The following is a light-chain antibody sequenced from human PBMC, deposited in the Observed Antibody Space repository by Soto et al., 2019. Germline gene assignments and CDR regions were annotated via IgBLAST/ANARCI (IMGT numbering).Light chain of an antibody. CDR3: SLYTSSSTWV. CDR2: EVS. J-gene: IGLJ3*02. CDR1: SSDVGAYDY. Sequence: QSALTQPPSASGSPGQSVTISCTGTSSDVGAYDYVSWYQQPPGTAPKLMIYEVSNRPSGVPDRFSGSKSGNTASLTISGLQAEDEADYYCSLYTSSSTWVFGGGTKLTVL. V-gene: IGLV2-18*01.